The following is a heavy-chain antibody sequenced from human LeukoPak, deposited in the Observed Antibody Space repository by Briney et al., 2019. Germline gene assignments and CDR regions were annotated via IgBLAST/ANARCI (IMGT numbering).Heavy chain of an antibody. D-gene: IGHD3-9*01. CDR3: TRPTIALWYFDL. CDR1: GFTFGDYA. CDR2: IRSKAYGGTT. J-gene: IGHJ2*01. Sequence: GRSLRLSCTAYGFTFGDYAMSCGRQAPGKGLEWVGFIRSKAYGGTTEYAASVKGRFTISRDDSKSIAYLQMNSLKTEDTAVYCCTRPTIALWYFDLWGRGTLVTVSS. V-gene: IGHV3-49*04.